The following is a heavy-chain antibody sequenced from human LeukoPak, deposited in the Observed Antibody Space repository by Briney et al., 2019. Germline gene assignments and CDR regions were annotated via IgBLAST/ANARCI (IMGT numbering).Heavy chain of an antibody. CDR3: ASLPGIAVAGDEYYFHY. J-gene: IGHJ4*02. V-gene: IGHV1-2*02. CDR2: INPNSGGT. CDR1: GYTFTGYY. D-gene: IGHD6-19*01. Sequence: ASVKVSCKASGYTFTGYYMHWVRQAPGQGLEWMGWINPNSGGTNYAQKFQGRVTMTRDTSISTAYMELSRLRSDDAAVYYCASLPGIAVAGDEYYFHYWGQRTLVTVSS.